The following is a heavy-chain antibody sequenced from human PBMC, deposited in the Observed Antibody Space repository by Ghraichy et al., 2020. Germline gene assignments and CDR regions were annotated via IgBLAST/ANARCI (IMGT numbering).Heavy chain of an antibody. J-gene: IGHJ6*02. Sequence: GESLNISCAASGFTFSDYYMSWIRQAPGKGLEWVSYISSSGSTIYYADSVKGRFTISRDNAKNSLYLQMNSLRAEDTAVYYCARVNDYGDYIYGMDVWGQGTTVTVSS. CDR3: ARVNDYGDYIYGMDV. D-gene: IGHD4-17*01. V-gene: IGHV3-11*01. CDR2: ISSSGSTI. CDR1: GFTFSDYY.